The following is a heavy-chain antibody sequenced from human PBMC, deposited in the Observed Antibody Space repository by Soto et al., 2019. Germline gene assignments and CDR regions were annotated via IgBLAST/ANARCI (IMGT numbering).Heavy chain of an antibody. CDR1: GCTFSSYA. CDR2: IIPICGTA. CDR3: ARSPYSSSTETPYDYSGMDV. D-gene: IGHD6-6*01. V-gene: IGHV1-69*01. Sequence: QVQLVQSGSEVKKPGSSVKFSCKASGCTFSSYAISWVRQAPGQGLEWMGGIIPICGTANYAQKFQGRVTITEDEATSTAYMELSSLRSEDTAVYYCARSPYSSSTETPYDYSGMDVWGQGTTVTVSS. J-gene: IGHJ6*02.